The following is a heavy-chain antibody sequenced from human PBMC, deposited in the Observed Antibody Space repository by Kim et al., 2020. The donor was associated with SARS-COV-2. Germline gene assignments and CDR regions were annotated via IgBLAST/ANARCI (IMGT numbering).Heavy chain of an antibody. V-gene: IGHV4-38-2*02. CDR3: ARDRRGSGYDYGVGYFDY. CDR1: GYSISSGYY. J-gene: IGHJ4*02. CDR2: IYHSGST. Sequence: SETLSLTCTVSGYSISSGYYWGWIRQPPGKGLEWIGSIYHSGSTYYNPSLKSRVTISVDTSKNQFSLKLSSVTAADTAVYYCARDRRGSGYDYGVGYFDYWGQGTLVTVSS. D-gene: IGHD5-12*01.